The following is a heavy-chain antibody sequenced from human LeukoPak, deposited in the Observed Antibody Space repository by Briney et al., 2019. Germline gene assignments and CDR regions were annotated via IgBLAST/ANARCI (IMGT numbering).Heavy chain of an antibody. J-gene: IGHJ4*02. CDR2: IYHPESG. CDR3: ARALQYCTSGCAYLFDY. Sequence: SDTLSLTCDVSGKSFTTCYYWAWIRQPPGKALEWIGIIYHPESGHYQPSLKSRVSMPVDTSKNQFSLRLSAVTAADTAVYYCARALQYCTSGCAYLFDYWGQGTLVAVSS. V-gene: IGHV4-38-2*01. CDR1: GKSFTTCYY. D-gene: IGHD2-8*01.